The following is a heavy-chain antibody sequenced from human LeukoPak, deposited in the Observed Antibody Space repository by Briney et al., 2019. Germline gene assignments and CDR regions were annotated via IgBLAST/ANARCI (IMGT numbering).Heavy chain of an antibody. J-gene: IGHJ3*02. CDR1: GFTFSDYY. V-gene: IGHV3-11*06. D-gene: IGHD3-10*01. Sequence: GGSLRLSRAASGFTFSDYYMSWIRPAPAKGLEWGSHMSRRSSYTNYADSVKGRLTRSRDNAEISLYLQMNSLRAEDTAVYYCASFFGIGDAFDIWGQGTMVSVCS. CDR2: MSRRSSYT. CDR3: ASFFGIGDAFDI.